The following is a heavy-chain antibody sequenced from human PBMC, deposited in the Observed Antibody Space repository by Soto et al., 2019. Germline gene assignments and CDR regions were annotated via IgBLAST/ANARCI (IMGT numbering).Heavy chain of an antibody. J-gene: IGHJ4*02. CDR2: INAGNGNT. D-gene: IGHD3-3*01. CDR1: GYTFTNYA. CDR3: ARDIWRGYSRYDY. V-gene: IGHV1-3*05. Sequence: QILLVQSGAEEKKPGASVKVSCKASGYTFTNYAIHWVRQAPGQRLEWMGWINAGNGNTRYSQKFQGRVTITRDTAAGIAYLDLSSLRSEDPDGYYCARDIWRGYSRYDYWGQGTLVTVSS.